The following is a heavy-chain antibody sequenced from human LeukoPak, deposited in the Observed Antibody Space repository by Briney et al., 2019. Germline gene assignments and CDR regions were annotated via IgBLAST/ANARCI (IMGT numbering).Heavy chain of an antibody. Sequence: SETLSLPCTVSGGSISSYYWSWIRQPPGKGLEWIGYIYYSGSTNYTPSLKSRVTISVDTSKNQFSLKLSSVTAADTAVYYCARGEVFFDYWGQGTLVTVSS. J-gene: IGHJ4*02. CDR2: IYYSGST. CDR1: GGSISSYY. D-gene: IGHD1-26*01. CDR3: ARGEVFFDY. V-gene: IGHV4-59*01.